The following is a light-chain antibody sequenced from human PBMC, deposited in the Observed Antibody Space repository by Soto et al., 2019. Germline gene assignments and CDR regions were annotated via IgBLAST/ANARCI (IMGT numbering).Light chain of an antibody. CDR2: GAS. CDR1: QSVGST. J-gene: IGKJ1*01. CDR3: QQYNNWWT. Sequence: EIVLTQSQGTLSLSPGEGATLCCRASQSVGSTFLAWYQQKPGQAPRLLIYGASTRATGIPARFSGSGSGTEFTLTISSLQSEDFAVYYCQQYNNWWTFGQGTKVDIK. V-gene: IGKV3-15*01.